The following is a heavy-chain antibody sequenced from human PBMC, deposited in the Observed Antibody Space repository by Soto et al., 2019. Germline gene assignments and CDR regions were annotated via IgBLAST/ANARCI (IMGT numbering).Heavy chain of an antibody. CDR1: DGTIIDYC. CDR2: IYYSGTT. CDR3: ARQSGGYYYYGMDV. J-gene: IGHJ6*02. Sequence: PSETLSLTCTVSDGTIIDYCCSWIRQPPGKGLEWIGYIYYSGTTDYSPSLKSRVTISVDTSKNQFSLKLSSVTAADSAIYYCARQSGGYYYYGMDVWGQGTTVTVSS. D-gene: IGHD1-26*01. V-gene: IGHV4-59*08.